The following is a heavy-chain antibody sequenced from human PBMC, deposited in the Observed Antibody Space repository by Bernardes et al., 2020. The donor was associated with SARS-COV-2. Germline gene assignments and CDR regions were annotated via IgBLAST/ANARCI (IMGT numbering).Heavy chain of an antibody. CDR3: ARGRGQWLGGGQYYFDY. J-gene: IGHJ4*02. CDR2: IYYSGST. V-gene: IGHV4-31*03. CDR1: GGSISSGGYY. D-gene: IGHD6-19*01. Sequence: SETLSLTCTVSGGSISSGGYYWSWIRQHPGKGLEWIGYIYYSGSTYYNPSLKSRVTISVDTSKNQFSLKLSSVTAADTAVYYCARGRGQWLGGGQYYFDYWGQGTLVTGSS.